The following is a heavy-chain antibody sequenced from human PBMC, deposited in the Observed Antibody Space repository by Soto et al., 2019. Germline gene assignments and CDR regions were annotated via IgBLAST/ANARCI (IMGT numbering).Heavy chain of an antibody. V-gene: IGHV3-11*01. CDR1: GFTFSDYY. CDR3: ARDQPHTWNYGEVYGLDV. D-gene: IGHD1-7*01. J-gene: IGHJ6*04. Sequence: QVQLVESGGGLVKPGGSLRLSCAASGFTFSDYYMSWIRQAPGKGLEWVSYISSSGSTIYYADSVKGRFTISRDNAKNPLYLQMNSPRAEDTAAYYCARDQPHTWNYGEVYGLDVWGKGTTVIVSS. CDR2: ISSSGSTI.